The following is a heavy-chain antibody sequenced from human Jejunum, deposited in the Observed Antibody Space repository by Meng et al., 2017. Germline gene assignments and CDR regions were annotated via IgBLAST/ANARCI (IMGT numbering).Heavy chain of an antibody. CDR1: GGSISTDSYT. J-gene: IGHJ4*02. CDR3: ARMDSALHDFDY. V-gene: IGHV4-30-2*01. D-gene: IGHD3/OR15-3a*01. Sequence: QVQLQESGAGLVKTSQTLSLTCAVSGGSISTDSYTWNWIRQTPEKGLEWIGYIYHTGKTYYNPSLKSRVTISVDRSKNQFSLNLSSVTAADTAVYYCARMDSALHDFDYWGQGTLVTVSS. CDR2: IYHTGKT.